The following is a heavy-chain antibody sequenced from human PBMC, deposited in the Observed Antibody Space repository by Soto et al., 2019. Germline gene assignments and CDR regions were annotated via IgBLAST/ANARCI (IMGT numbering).Heavy chain of an antibody. CDR2: VSRDGRNT. Sequence: VQLVESGGGVVQRGRSLRLSCAAAGFTFSDYAMHWVRQAPGKGLEWVGGVSRDGRNTDYADSVKGRFTISRDSSKNTVSLEMTSLRAEDTAVYYCAKGGRQGLVTSDFNYWGQGALVTVSS. V-gene: IGHV3-30*18. J-gene: IGHJ4*02. CDR3: AKGGRQGLVTSDFNY. D-gene: IGHD6-19*01. CDR1: GFTFSDYA.